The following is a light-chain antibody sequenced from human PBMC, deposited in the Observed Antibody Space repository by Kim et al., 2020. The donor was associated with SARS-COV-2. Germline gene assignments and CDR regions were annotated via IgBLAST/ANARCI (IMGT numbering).Light chain of an antibody. CDR2: EVN. Sequence: QSITLSCTGTDYDVGSFNLVSLYQQHPGKAPKFLIFEVNKRPSGVSNRFSASKSGTTASLTISGLQAEDEADYYCCSYAGRRTFVVFGGGTQLTVL. V-gene: IGLV2-23*02. CDR1: DYDVGSFNL. J-gene: IGLJ3*02. CDR3: CSYAGRRTFVV.